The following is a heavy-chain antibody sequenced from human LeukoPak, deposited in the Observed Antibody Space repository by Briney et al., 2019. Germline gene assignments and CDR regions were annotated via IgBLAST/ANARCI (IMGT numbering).Heavy chain of an antibody. Sequence: ASVKVSCKASGYTFTSYGISWVRQAPGQGLEWMGWINAGNGNTKYSQKFQGRVTITRDTSASTAYMELSSLRSEDTAVYYCARAEGAHYYYYGMDVWGQGTTVTVSS. J-gene: IGHJ6*02. V-gene: IGHV1-3*01. CDR2: INAGNGNT. CDR1: GYTFTSYG. D-gene: IGHD1-26*01. CDR3: ARAEGAHYYYYGMDV.